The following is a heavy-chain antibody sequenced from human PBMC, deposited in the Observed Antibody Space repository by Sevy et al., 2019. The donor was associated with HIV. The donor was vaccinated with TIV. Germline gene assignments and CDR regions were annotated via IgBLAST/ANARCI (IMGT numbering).Heavy chain of an antibody. V-gene: IGHV3-30*18. CDR3: AKDWDCSSWQSSGPIDY. Sequence: GGSLRLSCAASGFTFSSYGMHWVRQAPGKGLEWVAVISYDGSSKYYADSVKGRFTISRDNSKNTLYLQMNSLRAEDTAVYYCAKDWDCSSWQSSGPIDYRGQGTLVTVSS. D-gene: IGHD6-13*01. CDR1: GFTFSSYG. J-gene: IGHJ4*02. CDR2: ISYDGSSK.